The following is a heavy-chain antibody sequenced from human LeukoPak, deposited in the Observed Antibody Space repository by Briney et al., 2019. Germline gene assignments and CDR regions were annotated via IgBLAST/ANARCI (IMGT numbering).Heavy chain of an antibody. V-gene: IGHV1-69*13. CDR1: GGTFSSYA. CDR2: IIPIFGTA. CDR3: ASPGDFWSGYYQYYYYGMDV. D-gene: IGHD3-3*01. Sequence: SVKVSFKASGGTFSSYAISWVRQAPGQGLEWMGGIIPIFGTANYAQKFQGRVTITADESTSTAYMELSSLRSEDTAVYYCASPGDFWSGYYQYYYYGMDVWGQGTTVTVSS. J-gene: IGHJ6*02.